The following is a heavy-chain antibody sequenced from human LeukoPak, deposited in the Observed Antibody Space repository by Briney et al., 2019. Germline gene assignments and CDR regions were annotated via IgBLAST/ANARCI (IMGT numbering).Heavy chain of an antibody. CDR3: ARGPYSYDSSGAFDI. D-gene: IGHD3-22*01. CDR1: GGSISSYY. CDR2: ISSSGST. Sequence: SETLSLTCTVSGGSISSYYWSWIRQPAGKGLEWIGRISSSGSTNYNPSPKSRVTISVDTSKNQFSLKLSSVTAADTAVYFCARGPYSYDSSGAFDIWGQGTMVTVPS. V-gene: IGHV4-4*07. J-gene: IGHJ3*02.